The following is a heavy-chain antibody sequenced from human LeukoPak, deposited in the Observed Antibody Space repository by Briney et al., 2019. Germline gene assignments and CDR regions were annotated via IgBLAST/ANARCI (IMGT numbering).Heavy chain of an antibody. CDR2: ISSSSSTI. J-gene: IGHJ4*02. D-gene: IGHD5-12*01. CDR3: ARESDIVATGFDY. V-gene: IGHV3-48*01. CDR1: GFTFRSYS. Sequence: GGSLRLSCAASGFTFRSYSMNSVRQAPGEGLEWVSYISSSSSTIYYADSVKGGFTISRDNAKKSLYLQMNSLRAEGTAVYYCARESDIVATGFDYWGQGTLVTVSS.